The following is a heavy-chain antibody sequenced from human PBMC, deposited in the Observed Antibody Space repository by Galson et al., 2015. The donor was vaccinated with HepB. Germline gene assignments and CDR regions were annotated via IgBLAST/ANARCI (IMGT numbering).Heavy chain of an antibody. J-gene: IGHJ6*02. CDR1: GFTFSSYS. Sequence: SLRLSCAASGFTFSSYSMNWVRQAPGKGLEWVSSISSSSSYIYYADSVKGRFTISRDNAKNSLYLQMNSLRAEDTAVYYCARLPPDYGDYFYYYGMDVWGQGTTVTVSS. CDR2: ISSSSSYI. CDR3: ARLPPDYGDYFYYYGMDV. D-gene: IGHD4-17*01. V-gene: IGHV3-21*01.